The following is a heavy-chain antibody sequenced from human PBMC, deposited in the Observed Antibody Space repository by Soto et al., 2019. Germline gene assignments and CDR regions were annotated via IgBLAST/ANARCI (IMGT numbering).Heavy chain of an antibody. J-gene: IGHJ4*02. CDR2: IYSGGLT. CDR3: ARESPDDLLNFYFDY. V-gene: IGHV3-66*01. CDR1: GFTVSSNY. Sequence: GGSLRLSCAASGFTVSSNYMSWVRQAPGKGLEWVSVIYSGGLTYYADSVKGRFSLSRDNSKNTLFLQMNSLRAEDTAVYYCARESPDDLLNFYFDYWGPGTLVTVCS. D-gene: IGHD1-1*01.